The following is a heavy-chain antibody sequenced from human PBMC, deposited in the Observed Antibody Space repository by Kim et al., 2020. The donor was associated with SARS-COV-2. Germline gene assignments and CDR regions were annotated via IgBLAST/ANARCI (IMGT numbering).Heavy chain of an antibody. V-gene: IGHV3-21*01. CDR3: ARDSAAGNY. J-gene: IGHJ4*02. Sequence: YKYYPDSVKGRFTISREDAKNSLYLQKNSLRAGDTAVYYCARDSAAGNYWGQGTLVTVSS. D-gene: IGHD6-13*01. CDR2: YK.